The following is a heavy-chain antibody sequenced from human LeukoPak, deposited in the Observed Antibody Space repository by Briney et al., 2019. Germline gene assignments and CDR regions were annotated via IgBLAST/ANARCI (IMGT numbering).Heavy chain of an antibody. J-gene: IGHJ5*02. D-gene: IGHD2-2*01. CDR3: ARGRGFCSSTSCYNWFDP. CDR2: MNPNSGNT. Sequence: VSVKVSCKASGYTFTSYDINWVRQATGQGLEWMGWMNPNSGNTGYAQKFQGRVTMTRNTSISTAYMELSSLRSEDTAVYYCARGRGFCSSTSCYNWFDPWGQGTLVTVSS. CDR1: GYTFTSYD. V-gene: IGHV1-8*01.